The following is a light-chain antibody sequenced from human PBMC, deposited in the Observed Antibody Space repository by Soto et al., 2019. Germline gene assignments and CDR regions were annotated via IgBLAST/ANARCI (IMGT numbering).Light chain of an antibody. V-gene: IGLV1-40*01. Sequence: QSVLTQPPSVSGAPGQRVTISCTGSSSNIGAGSDVHWYQQLPGTAPKLLIYVDRNRPSGVPDRFSGSKSGTSASLAITGLHAEDEADYYCQSYDSSLGVVFGEGTKLTVL. CDR1: SSNIGAGSD. CDR2: VDR. J-gene: IGLJ2*01. CDR3: QSYDSSLGVV.